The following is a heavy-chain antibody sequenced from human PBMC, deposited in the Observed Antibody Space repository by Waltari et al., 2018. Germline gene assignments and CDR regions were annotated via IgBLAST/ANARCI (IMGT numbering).Heavy chain of an antibody. CDR3: ARRQLGGPFDP. Sequence: QVQLVQSGAELQKPGSSVKVACKAPGGTFDGYGITWVRQAPGEGLEWMGGIIPIFGTAPNYAQKFQGRLTVTADESTATVYMDLSGLRSDDTAVYYCARRQLGGPFDPWGQGTLVSVSS. V-gene: IGHV1-69*12. CDR2: IIPIFGTAP. D-gene: IGHD3-16*01. J-gene: IGHJ5*02. CDR1: GGTFDGYG.